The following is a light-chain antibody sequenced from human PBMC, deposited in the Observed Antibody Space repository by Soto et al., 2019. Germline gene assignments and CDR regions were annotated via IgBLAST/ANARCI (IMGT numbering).Light chain of an antibody. CDR1: QRISTY. Sequence: DILMTQSPSSLSAYVGDRVTITCRAGQRISTYLNWYQQKPGKAPKLLIYAASILQSGVPSRFSGGGSGTEFTLTISSLQPEDFASYYCQQSYNTPRTFGQGTKVDIK. V-gene: IGKV1-39*01. CDR3: QQSYNTPRT. J-gene: IGKJ1*01. CDR2: AAS.